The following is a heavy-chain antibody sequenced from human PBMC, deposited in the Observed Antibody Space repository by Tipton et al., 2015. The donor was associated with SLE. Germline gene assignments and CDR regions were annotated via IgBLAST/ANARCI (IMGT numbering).Heavy chain of an antibody. CDR3: ARRRGSSWYEDYFDY. Sequence: TLSLTCAVSDYSISSGYYWGWIRQPPGKGLEWIGSIYHSGNTYYNPSLKSRVTISVDTSKNQFSLKLSSVTAADTAVYYCARRRGSSWYEDYFDYWGQGTLITVSS. D-gene: IGHD6-13*01. CDR1: DYSISSGYY. V-gene: IGHV4-38-2*01. CDR2: IYHSGNT. J-gene: IGHJ4*02.